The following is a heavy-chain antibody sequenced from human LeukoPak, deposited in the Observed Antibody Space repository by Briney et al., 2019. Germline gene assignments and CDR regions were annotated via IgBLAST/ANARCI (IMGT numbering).Heavy chain of an antibody. V-gene: IGHV4-61*02. CDR2: IYTSGSA. J-gene: IGHJ4*02. CDR1: GGSISSGSYY. Sequence: SETLSLTCTVSGGSISSGSYYWSWIRQPAGKGLEWIGRIYTSGSATYNSSLKSRVTISLDTSKNHFSLRLSSVTAADTAVYYCARGGIGGSHFDYWGQGTLVTVSS. D-gene: IGHD3-10*01. CDR3: ARGGIGGSHFDY.